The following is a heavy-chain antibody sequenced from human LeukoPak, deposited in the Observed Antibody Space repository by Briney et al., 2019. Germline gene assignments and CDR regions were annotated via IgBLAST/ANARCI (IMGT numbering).Heavy chain of an antibody. CDR2: SSSSSSYI. J-gene: IGHJ4*02. D-gene: IGHD3-9*01. CDR3: ARVRDILTGYLSY. CDR1: GFTFSSYS. V-gene: IGHV3-21*01. Sequence: GGSLRLSCAASGFTFSSYSMNWVRQAPGKGLEWVSSSSSSSSYIYYADSVKGRFTISRDNAKNSLYLQMNSLRAEDTAVYYCARVRDILTGYLSYWGQGTLVTVSS.